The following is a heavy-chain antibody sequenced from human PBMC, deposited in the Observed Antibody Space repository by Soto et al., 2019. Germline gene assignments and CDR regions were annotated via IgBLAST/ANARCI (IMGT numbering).Heavy chain of an antibody. CDR1: GFTFRTYA. V-gene: IGHV3-30-3*01. J-gene: IGHJ6*02. CDR2: ISYDGTVK. CDR3: ARGTAQDYFYGMDV. Sequence: QVQLVESGGGVVQPGRSLRLSCSACGFTFRTYAMHWVRQTPGKGLVWVAVISYDGTVKYYADSVKGRFTISRDNFEDTLYLQMNSLRVEDTAEYYCARGTAQDYFYGMDVWGQGTTVTVSS. D-gene: IGHD2-21*02.